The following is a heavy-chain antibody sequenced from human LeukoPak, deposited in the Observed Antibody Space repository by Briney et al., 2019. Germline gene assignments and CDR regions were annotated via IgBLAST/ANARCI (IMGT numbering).Heavy chain of an antibody. D-gene: IGHD6-13*01. Sequence: PGGSLRLSCAASGFTFSSYSMNWVRQAPGKGLEWVSFISTSSIYIYYADSLKGRFTISRDNARNSLYLEMNSLRVEDTAVYYCARVGAAASSFFNWFDPWGQGTLVTVPS. J-gene: IGHJ5*02. CDR2: ISTSSIYI. CDR1: GFTFSSYS. CDR3: ARVGAAASSFFNWFDP. V-gene: IGHV3-21*01.